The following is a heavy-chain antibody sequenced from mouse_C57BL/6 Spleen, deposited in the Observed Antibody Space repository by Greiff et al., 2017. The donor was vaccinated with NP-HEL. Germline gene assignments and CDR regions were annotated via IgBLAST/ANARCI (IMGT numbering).Heavy chain of an antibody. CDR1: GFTFSDFY. V-gene: IGHV7-1*01. CDR2: SRNKANDYTT. J-gene: IGHJ4*01. Sequence: EVQRVESGGGLVQSGRSLRLSCATSGFTFSDFYMEWVRQAPGKGLEWIAASRNKANDYTTEYSASVKGRFIVSRDTSQSILYLQMNALRAEDTAIYYCARDAGGYYGYAMDYWGQGTSVTVSS. CDR3: ARDAGGYYGYAMDY. D-gene: IGHD1-1*01.